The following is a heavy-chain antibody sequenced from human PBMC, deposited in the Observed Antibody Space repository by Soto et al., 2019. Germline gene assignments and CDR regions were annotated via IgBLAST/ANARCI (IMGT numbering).Heavy chain of an antibody. CDR2: LNPDSGNT. J-gene: IGHJ4*02. D-gene: IGHD3-22*01. V-gene: IGHV1-8*01. CDR3: ARGTYYHNY. CDR1: GYAFTTYD. Sequence: QVQLVQSGAEVKKPGASVKVACKTSGYAFTTYDINWVRQATGQGLEWMGWLNPDSGNTGYAQKFQGRVTMTRNTSTSTAYMELSSLRSEDTAVYYCARGTYYHNYWGQGTLVTVSS.